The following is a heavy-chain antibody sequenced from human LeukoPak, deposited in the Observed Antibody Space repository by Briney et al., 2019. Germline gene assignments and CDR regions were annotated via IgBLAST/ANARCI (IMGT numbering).Heavy chain of an antibody. J-gene: IGHJ4*02. V-gene: IGHV3-48*01. CDR3: ARGGGNMGYCSGGSCPKPPDY. CDR2: ISSSSSTI. Sequence: GGSLRLSCAASGFTFSSYSMNWVRQAPGKGLEWVAYISSSSSTIYYVDSVKGRFTISRDNAKNSLYLQMNSLRAEDTAAYYCARGGGNMGYCSGGSCPKPPDYWGQGALVTVSS. CDR1: GFTFSSYS. D-gene: IGHD2-15*01.